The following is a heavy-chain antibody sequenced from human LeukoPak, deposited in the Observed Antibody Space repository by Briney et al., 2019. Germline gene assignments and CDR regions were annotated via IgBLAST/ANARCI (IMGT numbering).Heavy chain of an antibody. CDR3: ISYYDSSGYYYPTDY. Sequence: GGSLGLSCAASGFTFSGSTMHWVRQASGKGLEWVGRIRNKANSYATAYAASVKDRFTISRDDSQNTAYLQMNSLKTDDTAVYYCISYYDSSGYYYPTDYWGQGTLVTVSS. V-gene: IGHV3-73*01. D-gene: IGHD3-22*01. CDR2: IRNKANSYAT. J-gene: IGHJ4*02. CDR1: GFTFSGST.